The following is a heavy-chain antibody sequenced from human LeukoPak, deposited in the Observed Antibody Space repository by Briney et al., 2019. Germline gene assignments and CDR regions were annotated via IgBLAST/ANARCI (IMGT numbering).Heavy chain of an antibody. CDR3: SRLGPGFDAFDI. D-gene: IGHD3-10*01. V-gene: IGHV5-51*01. CDR2: IYPGDSDT. CDR1: GYTFGSYW. Sequence: GESLKISCKGSGYTFGSYWSGWVRKMPGKGLEWMGIIYPGDSDTRYSPSFQGQVTISADKSNRTAYLQWSSLKASDTAMYYCSRLGPGFDAFDIWGQGTMVTVSS. J-gene: IGHJ3*02.